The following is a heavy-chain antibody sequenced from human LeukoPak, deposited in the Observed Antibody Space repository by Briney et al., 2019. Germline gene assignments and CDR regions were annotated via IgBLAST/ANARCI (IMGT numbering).Heavy chain of an antibody. J-gene: IGHJ4*02. V-gene: IGHV3-23*01. CDR3: AKDPDEGGLGYFDY. CDR1: GFTFSSYA. Sequence: GGSLRLSCAASGFTFSSYAMSWVRQAPGKGLEWVSAISGSGGSTYYADSVKGRFTISRDNSKNTLYLQMSSLRAEDTAVYYCAKDPDEGGLGYFDYWGQGTLVTVSS. CDR2: ISGSGGST. D-gene: IGHD1-14*01.